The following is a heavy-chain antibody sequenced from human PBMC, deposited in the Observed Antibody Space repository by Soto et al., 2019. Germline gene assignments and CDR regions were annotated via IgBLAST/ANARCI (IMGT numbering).Heavy chain of an antibody. CDR1: GFSVSNNY. D-gene: IGHD3-3*01. CDR2: IYSGGST. J-gene: IGHJ4*02. V-gene: IGHV3-66*01. Sequence: GGSLRLSCAASGFSVSNNYMSWVRQAPGKGLEWVSVIYSGGSTYYADSVKGRFTISRDNCNNTLFLQMNSLRAEDTAVYYCARGGIFGVVIGSWGQGTLVTVSS. CDR3: ARGGIFGVVIGS.